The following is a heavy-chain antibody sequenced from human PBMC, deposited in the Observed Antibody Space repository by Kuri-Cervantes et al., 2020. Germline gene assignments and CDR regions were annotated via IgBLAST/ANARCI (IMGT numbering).Heavy chain of an antibody. D-gene: IGHD6-13*01. CDR2: INPNSGGT. CDR1: GYTFTSYY. Sequence: ASVKVSCKASGYTFTSYYIHWVRQAPGQGLEWMGLINPNSGGTNYARKFQGRVTMTRDTSIRTAYMVLSSLRSEGTAVYYCARDRVAAGPYFDYWGQGTLVTVSS. CDR3: ARDRVAAGPYFDY. V-gene: IGHV1-2*02. J-gene: IGHJ4*02.